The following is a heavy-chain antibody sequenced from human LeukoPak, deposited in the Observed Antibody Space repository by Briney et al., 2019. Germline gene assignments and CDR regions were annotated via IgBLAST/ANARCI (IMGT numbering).Heavy chain of an antibody. CDR1: GFTFSSYG. J-gene: IGHJ6*03. CDR2: ISYDGSNK. V-gene: IGHV3-30*18. D-gene: IGHD2-15*01. Sequence: QPGRSLRLSCAASGFTFSSYGMHWVRQAPGKGLEWVAVISYDGSNKYYADSVKGRFTISRDNSKTTLYLQMNSLRAEDTAVYYCAKGGDYYYYYMDVWGKGTTVTISS. CDR3: AKGGDYYYYYMDV.